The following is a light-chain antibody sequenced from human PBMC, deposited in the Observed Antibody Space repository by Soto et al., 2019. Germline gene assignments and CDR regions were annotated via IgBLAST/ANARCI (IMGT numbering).Light chain of an antibody. CDR1: QSTSSW. CDR2: DAS. CDR3: QQYINYPWT. Sequence: DNRMNQSPSILSASKGDRVTITCRASQSTSSWLAWYQQKPGQAPKLLIYDASGLASGIPSRFSGSGSGTEFTLTISSLLPEDSATYYCQQYINYPWTFGQGTKVAIK. V-gene: IGKV1-5*01. J-gene: IGKJ1*01.